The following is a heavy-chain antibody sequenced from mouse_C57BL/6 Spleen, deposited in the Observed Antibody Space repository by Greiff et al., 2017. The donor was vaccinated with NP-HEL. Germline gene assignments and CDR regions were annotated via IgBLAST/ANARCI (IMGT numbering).Heavy chain of an antibody. CDR2: INPNNGGT. D-gene: IGHD1-1*01. J-gene: IGHJ3*01. V-gene: IGHV1-26*01. Sequence: EVQLQQSGPELVKPGASVKISCKASGYTFTDYYMNWVKQSHGKSLEWIGDINPNNGGTSYNQKFKGKATLTVDKSSSTAYMELRSLTSEDSAVYYCARLTTVASHWGQGTLVTVSA. CDR1: GYTFTDYY. CDR3: ARLTTVASH.